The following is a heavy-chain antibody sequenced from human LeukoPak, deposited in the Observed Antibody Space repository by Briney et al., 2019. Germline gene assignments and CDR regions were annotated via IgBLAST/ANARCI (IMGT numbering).Heavy chain of an antibody. CDR1: GFTFDNYW. CDR3: ARDERSGYYIY. D-gene: IGHD3-22*01. V-gene: IGHV3-7*01. Sequence: GGSLRLSCEASGFTFDNYWVTWVRQAPGRGLEWVANLKEDGSVKQHADSVRGRFTISRDNTKNLVFLQMSSLKAEDSAVYYCARDERSGYYIYWGQGILVTVSS. J-gene: IGHJ4*02. CDR2: LKEDGSVK.